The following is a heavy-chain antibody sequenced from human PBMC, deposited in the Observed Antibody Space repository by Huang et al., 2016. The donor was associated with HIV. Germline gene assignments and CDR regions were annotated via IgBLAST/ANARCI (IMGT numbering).Heavy chain of an antibody. J-gene: IGHJ4*02. CDR2: IIPMFGTP. CDR3: ARGQLGSYGDYDVLY. V-gene: IGHV1-69*13. D-gene: IGHD4-17*01. Sequence: QVQLVQSGAEVKTPGSSVKVSCKASGGTFSKYAISWVRQAPGQGLGWMGGIIPMFGTPNYARKFQGRVTITADDSTSTTYVEVSSLRSEDTALYYCARGQLGSYGDYDVLYWGQGTLVTVSS. CDR1: GGTFSKYA.